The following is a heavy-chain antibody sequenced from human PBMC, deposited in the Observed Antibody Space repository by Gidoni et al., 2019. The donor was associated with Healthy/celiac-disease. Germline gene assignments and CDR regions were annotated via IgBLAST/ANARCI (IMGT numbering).Heavy chain of an antibody. D-gene: IGHD2-2*02. J-gene: IGHJ6*02. CDR2: IYYSGST. CDR3: ARGDYCSSTSCYTGYYYYGMDV. V-gene: IGHV4-31*03. CDR1: GGSISRGGYY. Sequence: QVQLQESGPGLVKPSQTLSLTCTVSGGSISRGGYYWSWIRQHPGKGLEWIGYIYYSGSTYYNPSLKSRVTISVDTSKNQFSLKLSSVTAADTAVYYCARGDYCSSTSCYTGYYYYGMDVWGQGTTVTVSS.